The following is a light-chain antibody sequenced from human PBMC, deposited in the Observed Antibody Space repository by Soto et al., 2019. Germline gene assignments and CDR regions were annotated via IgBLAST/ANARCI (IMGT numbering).Light chain of an antibody. V-gene: IGKV1-9*01. CDR1: QGIDTS. J-gene: IGKJ5*01. CDR3: QQLHGYPIT. Sequence: ILLTQSPSSLSASVGARVTITCRASQGIDTSLAWYQQKPGKAPKLLIYAASNFQSGVPSRFSGSGSGTHFTLTIGSLQPEDFATYYCQQLHGYPITFGQGTRLEI. CDR2: AAS.